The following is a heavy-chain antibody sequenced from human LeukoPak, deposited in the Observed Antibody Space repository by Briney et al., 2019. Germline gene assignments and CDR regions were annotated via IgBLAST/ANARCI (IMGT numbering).Heavy chain of an antibody. CDR1: GYTFTSYA. J-gene: IGHJ4*02. V-gene: IGHV1-3*01. Sequence: ASVKVSCKASGYTFTSYAMHWVRQAPGQRLEWMGWINAGNGNTKYSQKFQGRVTITRDTSASTAYMELSSLRSEDTAVHYCARPPGGSKDYYFDYWGQGTLVTVSS. D-gene: IGHD3-16*01. CDR2: INAGNGNT. CDR3: ARPPGGSKDYYFDY.